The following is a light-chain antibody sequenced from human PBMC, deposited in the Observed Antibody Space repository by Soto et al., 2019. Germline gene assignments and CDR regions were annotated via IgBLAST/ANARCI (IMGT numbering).Light chain of an antibody. CDR1: QSVNRN. J-gene: IGKJ1*01. CDR2: GAS. V-gene: IGKV3-15*01. Sequence: EIVMTQSPATLSVSPGERATLSCRASQSVNRNIAWSQQKPGQAPRLLIYGASNRATGVPARFSGSGSGTEFTLTTSCQQAEDVAVYYCQQYYKGRTFGQGTNGEIK. CDR3: QQYYKGRT.